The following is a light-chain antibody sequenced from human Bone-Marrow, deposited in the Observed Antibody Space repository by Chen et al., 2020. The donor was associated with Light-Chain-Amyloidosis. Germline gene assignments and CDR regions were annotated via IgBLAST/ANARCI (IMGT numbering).Light chain of an antibody. J-gene: IGKJ4*01. CDR1: QTISSNY. V-gene: IGKV3-20*01. Sequence: EIVLTQSPGTLSLSPGEGANLPCRASQTISSNYLTWYQQKFGQAPRLLIYGSSSRATGIPDRFTGSESGTDFTLTINRLEPEDFAMYYCRQYGTSPLTFGGGTKVEIK. CDR2: GSS. CDR3: RQYGTSPLT.